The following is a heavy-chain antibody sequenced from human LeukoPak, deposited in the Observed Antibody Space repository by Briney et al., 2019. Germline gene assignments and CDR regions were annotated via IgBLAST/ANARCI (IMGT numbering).Heavy chain of an antibody. CDR1: GGSISSGSYY. V-gene: IGHV4-39*01. Sequence: SETLSLTCTVSGGSISSGSYYWGWIRQPPGKGLEWIGSIYYSGSTYYNPSLKSRVTISGDTSKNQFSLKLSSVTAADTAVYYCARHSYDSSGYYLGFDLWGRGTVVTVSS. CDR2: IYYSGST. CDR3: ARHSYDSSGYYLGFDL. J-gene: IGHJ2*01. D-gene: IGHD3-22*01.